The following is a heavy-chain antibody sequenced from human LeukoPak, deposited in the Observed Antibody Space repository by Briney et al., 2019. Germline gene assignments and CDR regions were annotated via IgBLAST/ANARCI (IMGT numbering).Heavy chain of an antibody. CDR3: ARGPYSYDSSGAFDI. CDR1: GGSISSSSYY. Sequence: SETLSLTCTVSGGSISSSSYYWGRIRQPPGKGLEWIGSIYYSGSTYYNPSLKSRVTISVDTSKNQFSLKLSSVTAADTAVYFCARGPYSYDSSGAFDIWGQGTMVTVSS. CDR2: IYYSGST. V-gene: IGHV4-39*07. J-gene: IGHJ3*02. D-gene: IGHD3-22*01.